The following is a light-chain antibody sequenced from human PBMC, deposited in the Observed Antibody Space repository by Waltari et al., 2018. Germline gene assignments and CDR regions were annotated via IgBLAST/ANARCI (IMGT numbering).Light chain of an antibody. CDR2: WAS. J-gene: IGKJ2*01. Sequence: DIVMTQSPASLAVSLGERATINCKSGRSLFHTNNKDYLAWYQQKSGQPPKLLIYWASTRAFGVPDRFSASGSGTDFTLAISSLQAEDVAVYYCQQYYSTPNTFGQGTKVEIK. V-gene: IGKV4-1*01. CDR1: RSLFHTNNKDY. CDR3: QQYYSTPNT.